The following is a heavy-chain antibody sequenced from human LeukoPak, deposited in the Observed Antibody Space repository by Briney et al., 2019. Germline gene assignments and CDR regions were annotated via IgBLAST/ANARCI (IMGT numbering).Heavy chain of an antibody. D-gene: IGHD6-19*01. CDR1: GDSVSSNSAA. V-gene: IGHV6-1*01. CDR2: TYYRSKWYN. CDR3: ARDPAGEYYFDY. J-gene: IGHJ4*02. Sequence: SQTLSHTCVFSGDSVSSNSAAWNWIRQSPSRGLEWLGGTYYRSKWYNDYAVSVKSRITINPDTSKNQFSLQLSSVTPEDTAVYYCARDPAGEYYFDYWGQGTLVTVSS.